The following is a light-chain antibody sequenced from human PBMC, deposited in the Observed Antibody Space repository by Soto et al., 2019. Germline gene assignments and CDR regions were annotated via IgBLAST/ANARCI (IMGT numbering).Light chain of an antibody. Sequence: QSALTQPASVSGSRGQSITISCTGTSSNVGSYNFVSWYRQYPGKAPELIIYEVSQRPSTFFNRFSGSKSGNTASLTLSGLQSDDEADYYCCSYAGNNALVFGGGTQLTVL. J-gene: IGLJ3*02. CDR2: EVS. CDR1: SSNVGSYNF. V-gene: IGLV2-23*02. CDR3: CSYAGNNALV.